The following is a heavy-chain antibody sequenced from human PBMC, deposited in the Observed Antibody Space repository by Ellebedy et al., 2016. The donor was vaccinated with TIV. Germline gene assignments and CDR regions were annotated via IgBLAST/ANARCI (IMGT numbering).Heavy chain of an antibody. CDR2: IYYSGST. V-gene: IGHV4-39*01. CDR3: SRHLLHPNLRLGELSLNWYFDL. J-gene: IGHJ2*01. Sequence: SETLSLTCTVSGGSISSSSYYWGWIRQPPGKGLEWIGSIYYSGSTYYNPSLKSRVTISVDTSKNQFPLKLSSVTAAETAVYYCSRHLLHPNLRLGELSLNWYFDLWGRGTLVTVSS. CDR1: GGSISSSSYY. D-gene: IGHD3-16*02.